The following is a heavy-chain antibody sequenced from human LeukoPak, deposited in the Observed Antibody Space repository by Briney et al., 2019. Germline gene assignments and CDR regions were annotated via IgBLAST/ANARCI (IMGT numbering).Heavy chain of an antibody. V-gene: IGHV3-48*01. D-gene: IGHD1-26*01. Sequence: GGFLRLSCSAAGFTFSNHSVSWVCQAPGKGLEWISYISWTLTTIYYADSVKGRFTISRDNGKNSLYLQMNNLRGEDTAVYYCARSPIAGPGIVGKWFDSWGQGTLVTVSS. CDR3: ARSPIAGPGIVGKWFDS. J-gene: IGHJ5*01. CDR1: GFTFSNHS. CDR2: ISWTLTTI.